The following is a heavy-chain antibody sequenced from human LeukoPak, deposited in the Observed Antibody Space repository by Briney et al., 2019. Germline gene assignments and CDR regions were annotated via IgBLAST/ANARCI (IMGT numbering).Heavy chain of an antibody. V-gene: IGHV3-49*04. Sequence: GGSLRLSCTASGFNFGNYAMSWVRQAPGKGLEWLGFIRSKASGGAIEYDPSVDGRFTISRDDSKSIAYLQMTSLKTEDTSTYFCTREVDGMSAYWGQGTLVTVSS. CDR3: TREVDGMSAY. D-gene: IGHD1-14*01. J-gene: IGHJ4*02. CDR1: GFNFGNYA. CDR2: IRSKASGGAI.